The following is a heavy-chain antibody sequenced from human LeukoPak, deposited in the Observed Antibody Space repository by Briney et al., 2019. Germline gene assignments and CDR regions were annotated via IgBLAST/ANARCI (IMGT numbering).Heavy chain of an antibody. CDR1: GFTFSNYA. CDR3: ARDPPDY. CDR2: ILNSGTTT. J-gene: IGHJ4*02. Sequence: GGSLRLSCVGSGFTFSNYAISWVRQAPGKGLEWVSYILNSGTTTYYADSVKGRFTISRDNAKNSLYLQMNSLRAEDTGVYYCARDPPDYWGQGILVTVSS. V-gene: IGHV3-48*03.